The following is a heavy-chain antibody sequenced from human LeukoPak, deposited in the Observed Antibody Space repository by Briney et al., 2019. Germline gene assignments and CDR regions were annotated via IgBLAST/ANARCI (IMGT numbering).Heavy chain of an antibody. Sequence: SETLSLTCTVSGGSISSYYWSWIRQPPGKGLEWIGYIYYSGSTNYNPSLKSRVTISVDTSKNQFSLKLSSVTAADTAVYYCARASYDYVWGSYWFDPWGQGTLVTVSS. CDR1: GGSISSYY. CDR2: IYYSGST. J-gene: IGHJ5*02. V-gene: IGHV4-59*01. CDR3: ARASYDYVWGSYWFDP. D-gene: IGHD3-16*01.